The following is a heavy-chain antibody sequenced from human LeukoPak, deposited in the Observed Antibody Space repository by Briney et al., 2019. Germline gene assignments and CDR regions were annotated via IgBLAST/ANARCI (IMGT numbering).Heavy chain of an antibody. V-gene: IGHV4-31*03. CDR2: IYYSGST. J-gene: IGHJ4*02. D-gene: IGHD6-6*01. Sequence: SQTLSLTCTVSGGSISSGGYYWSWIRQRPGKGLEWIGYIYYSGSTYYNPSLKSRVTISVDTSKNQFSLKLSSVTAADTAVYYCARGNLFGSSSYFDYWGQGTLVTVSS. CDR1: GGSISSGGYY. CDR3: ARGNLFGSSSYFDY.